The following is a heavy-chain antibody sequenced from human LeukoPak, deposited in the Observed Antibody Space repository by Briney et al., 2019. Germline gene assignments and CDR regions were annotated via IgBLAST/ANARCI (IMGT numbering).Heavy chain of an antibody. CDR2: ISGNGTT. CDR1: GFPFRRYA. J-gene: IGHJ5*01. V-gene: IGHV3-23*01. D-gene: IGHD4/OR15-4a*01. CDR3: SKEGAPPRIPFDF. Sequence: GGSLRLSCTASGFPFRRYAMTWVRQAPGKGLQWVSAISGNGTTFYADFVKGRFIVSRDNSKNTLYLQIDSLTTEDTATYFCSKEGAPPRIPFDFWGQGSLVVVS.